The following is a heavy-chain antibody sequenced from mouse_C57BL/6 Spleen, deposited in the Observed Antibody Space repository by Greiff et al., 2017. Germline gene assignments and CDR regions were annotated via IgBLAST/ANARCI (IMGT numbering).Heavy chain of an antibody. CDR3: ARNVRGYFDY. CDR1: GFTFSDYG. V-gene: IGHV5-17*01. J-gene: IGHJ2*01. Sequence: EVNLVESGGGLVKPGGSLKLSCAASGFTFSDYGMHWVRQAPEKGLEWVAYISSGSSTIYYADTVKGRFTISRDNAKNTLFLQMTSLRSEDTAMYYCARNVRGYFDYWGQGTTLTVSS. CDR2: ISSGSSTI.